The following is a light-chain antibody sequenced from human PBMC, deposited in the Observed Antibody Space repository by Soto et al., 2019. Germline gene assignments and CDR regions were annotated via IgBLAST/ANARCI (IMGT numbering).Light chain of an antibody. CDR3: SSYTSRRTLV. V-gene: IGLV2-14*01. CDR1: SSDVGGYNY. J-gene: IGLJ1*01. Sequence: QSVLTQPASVSGSPGQSITISCTGTSSDVGGYNYVSWYQQHPGKAPKLMIYEVSNRPSGVSNRFSGSKSGNTASLTISELQTGDEADYYCSSYTSRRTLVFGTGTKLTVL. CDR2: EVS.